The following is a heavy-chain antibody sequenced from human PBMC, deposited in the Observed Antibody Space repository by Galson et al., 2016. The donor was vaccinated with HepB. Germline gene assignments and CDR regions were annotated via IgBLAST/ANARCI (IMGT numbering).Heavy chain of an antibody. CDR3: TPRSF. J-gene: IGHJ4*01. CDR1: GLALSNVW. Sequence: SLRLSCAASGLALSNVWMTWVRQAPGKGLEYLGHIKSKSDGGTADYATPVKCRVTIFRDDSKNTLYLQMNSLRIEDTAGYYCTPRSFWGPGTMVTVSS. CDR2: IKSKSDGGTA. V-gene: IGHV3-15*01.